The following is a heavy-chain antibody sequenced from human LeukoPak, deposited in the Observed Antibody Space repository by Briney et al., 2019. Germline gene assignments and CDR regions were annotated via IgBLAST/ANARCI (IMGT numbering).Heavy chain of an antibody. J-gene: IGHJ6*03. CDR3: ARDTARGPLVFMDV. D-gene: IGHD5-18*01. CDR2: ISSSSSYI. V-gene: IGHV3-21*01. CDR1: GFTFSSYS. Sequence: GGSLRLSCAASGFTFSSYSMNWVRQAPGKGLEWVSSISSSSSYIYYADSLKGRFTISRDNAKNSLYLQMNSLRAEDTAVYYCARDTARGPLVFMDVWGKGTTVTVSS.